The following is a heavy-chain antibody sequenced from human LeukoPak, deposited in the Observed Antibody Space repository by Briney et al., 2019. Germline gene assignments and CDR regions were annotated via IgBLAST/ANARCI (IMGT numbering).Heavy chain of an antibody. D-gene: IGHD1-26*01. CDR3: AKSESYLLLYYYGMDV. CDR2: ISYDGSNK. CDR1: GFTFSSYG. Sequence: PGRSLRLSCAASGFTFSSYGMHWVRQAPGKGLEWVAVISYDGSNKYYADSVKGRFTISRDNSKNTLYLQMNSLRAEDTAVYYCAKSESYLLLYYYGMDVWGQGTTVTVSS. J-gene: IGHJ6*02. V-gene: IGHV3-30*18.